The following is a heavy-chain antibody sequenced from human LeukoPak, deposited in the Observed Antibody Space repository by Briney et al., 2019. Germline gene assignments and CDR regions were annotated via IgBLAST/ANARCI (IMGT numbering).Heavy chain of an antibody. CDR2: ISSSSSYI. CDR3: ASTQGYNWNYEVGFDY. J-gene: IGHJ4*02. Sequence: GGSLRLSCAASGFTFSSYSMNWVRQAPGRGLEWVTSISSSSSYIYYADSVKGRFTISRDNAKNSLYLQMNSLRAEDTAVYYCASTQGYNWNYEVGFDYWDQGTLVTVSS. D-gene: IGHD1-7*01. V-gene: IGHV3-21*01. CDR1: GFTFSSYS.